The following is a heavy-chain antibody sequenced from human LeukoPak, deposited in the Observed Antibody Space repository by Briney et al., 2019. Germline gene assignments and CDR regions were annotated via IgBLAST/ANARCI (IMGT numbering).Heavy chain of an antibody. CDR3: AKGGKWDVTPFDY. CDR2: ISGGGGST. V-gene: IGHV3-23*01. Sequence: GGSLRLSCAASGFTFIKASMNWVRQAPGKGLEWVSTISGGGGSTYYADSVKGRFTISRDNSKNTLYLQVNSLRAEDTAVYYCAKGGKWDVTPFDYWGQGTLVTVSS. CDR1: GFTFIKAS. J-gene: IGHJ4*02. D-gene: IGHD1-26*01.